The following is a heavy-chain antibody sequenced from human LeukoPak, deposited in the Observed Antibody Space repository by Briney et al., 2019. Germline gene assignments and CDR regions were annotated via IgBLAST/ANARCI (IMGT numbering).Heavy chain of an antibody. CDR1: GGSISSYY. CDR3: ARDRPYCSGGSCYWAYGMDV. CDR2: IYTSGST. D-gene: IGHD2-15*01. V-gene: IGHV4-4*07. Sequence: SETLSLTCTVSGGSISSYYWSWIRQPAGKGLEWIGRIYTSGSTNYNPSLKSRVTMSVDTSKNQFSLKLSSVTAADTAVYYCARDRPYCSGGSCYWAYGMDVWGQGTTVTVSS. J-gene: IGHJ6*02.